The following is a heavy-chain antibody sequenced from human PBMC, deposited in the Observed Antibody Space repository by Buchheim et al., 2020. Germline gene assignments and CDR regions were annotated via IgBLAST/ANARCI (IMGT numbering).Heavy chain of an antibody. Sequence: EVQLVESGGALVQPGGSLRLSCATSGFTFTNYGMRWVRQAPGKGLEWVASVNRDGSGQYYVDSVKGRFTISRDNAKNSVYLQMNSLRAEDTAVYYCARVSDSSWGKFWGQGTL. CDR3: ARVSDSSWGKF. J-gene: IGHJ4*02. CDR1: GFTFTNYG. CDR2: VNRDGSGQ. V-gene: IGHV3-7*01. D-gene: IGHD7-27*01.